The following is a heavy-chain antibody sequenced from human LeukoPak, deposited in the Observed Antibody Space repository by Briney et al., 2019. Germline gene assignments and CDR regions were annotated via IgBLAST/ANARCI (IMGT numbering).Heavy chain of an antibody. CDR1: GFTFSSYG. CDR2: IRYDGSNK. CDR3: AKARYCSSTSCYRHYYFDY. J-gene: IGHJ4*02. D-gene: IGHD2-2*02. V-gene: IGHV3-30*02. Sequence: AGGSLRLSCAASGFTFSSYGMHWVRQAPGKGLEWVAFIRYDGSNKYYADSVKGRFTISRDNSKNTLYLQMNSLRAEDTAVYYCAKARYCSSTSCYRHYYFDYWGQGTLVTVSS.